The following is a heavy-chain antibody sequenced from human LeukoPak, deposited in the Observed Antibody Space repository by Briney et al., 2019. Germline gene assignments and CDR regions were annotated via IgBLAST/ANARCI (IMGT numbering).Heavy chain of an antibody. J-gene: IGHJ4*02. CDR2: IIPIFGTA. CDR1: GGTFISYA. Sequence: ASVKVSCKASGGTFISYAISWVRQAPGQGLEWMGGIIPIFGTANYAQKFQGRVTITADKSTSTAYMELSSLRSEDTAVYYCASLLTAAAGTRPLWGQGTLVTVSS. CDR3: ASLLTAAAGTRPL. V-gene: IGHV1-69*06. D-gene: IGHD6-13*01.